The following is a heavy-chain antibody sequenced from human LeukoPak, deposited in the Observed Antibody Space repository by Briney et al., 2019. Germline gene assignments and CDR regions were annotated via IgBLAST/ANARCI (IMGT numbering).Heavy chain of an antibody. CDR1: GYSFTSYW. CDR3: ASGYCSGGSCFYDAFDI. Sequence: GESLKISCKGSGYSFTSYWIGWVRQMTGKRLEWMGIIYPGDSDTRYSPSFQGQVTISADKSISTAYLQWSSLKASDTAMYYCASGYCSGGSCFYDAFDIWGQGTMVTVSS. V-gene: IGHV5-51*01. CDR2: IYPGDSDT. D-gene: IGHD2-15*01. J-gene: IGHJ3*02.